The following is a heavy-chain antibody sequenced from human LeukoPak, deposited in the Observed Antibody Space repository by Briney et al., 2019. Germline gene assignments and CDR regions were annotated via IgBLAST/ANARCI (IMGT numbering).Heavy chain of an antibody. Sequence: PGGSLRLSCAASGFTFSTYEMNWVRQAPGKGLEWVAVISYDGSNKYYADSVKGRFTISRDNSKNTLYLQMNSLRAEDTAVYYCARDSRRAGPFDYWGQGTLVTVSS. CDR1: GFTFSTYE. V-gene: IGHV3-30-3*01. D-gene: IGHD6-13*01. CDR2: ISYDGSNK. J-gene: IGHJ4*02. CDR3: ARDSRRAGPFDY.